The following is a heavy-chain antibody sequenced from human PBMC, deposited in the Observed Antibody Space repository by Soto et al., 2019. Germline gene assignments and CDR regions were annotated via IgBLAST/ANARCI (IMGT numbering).Heavy chain of an antibody. D-gene: IGHD3-22*01. J-gene: IGHJ3*02. V-gene: IGHV1-24*01. CDR1: GYTLTELS. Sequence: ASVKVSCKVSGYTLTELSMHWVRQAPGKGLEWMGGFDPEDGETIYAQKFQGRVTMTEDTSTDTAYMELSSLRSEDTAVYYCATPTGRHYDSSGYYGPAAFDIWGQGTMVTVSS. CDR2: FDPEDGET. CDR3: ATPTGRHYDSSGYYGPAAFDI.